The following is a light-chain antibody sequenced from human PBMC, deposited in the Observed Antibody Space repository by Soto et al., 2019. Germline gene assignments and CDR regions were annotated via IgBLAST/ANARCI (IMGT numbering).Light chain of an antibody. CDR2: SNI. CDR1: GSNIGAGYD. J-gene: IGLJ2*01. CDR3: QSFDNNPHVV. Sequence: QSVLTQPPSVSGAPGQRVTISCTGSGSNIGAGYDVHWYQLVSGTAPRLLIYSNINRPSGVPDRFSGSRSGASASLAITGLQAEDEAHYYCQSFDNNPHVVFGGGTKLTVL. V-gene: IGLV1-40*01.